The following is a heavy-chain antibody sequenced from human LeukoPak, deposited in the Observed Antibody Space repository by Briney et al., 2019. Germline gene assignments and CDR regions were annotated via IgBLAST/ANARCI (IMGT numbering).Heavy chain of an antibody. CDR3: AKDYNAFDF. V-gene: IGHV3-23*01. D-gene: IGHD1-1*01. J-gene: IGHJ4*02. CDR2: ISASGSRT. Sequence: GGSLRLSCETSGFTFSHYAMSWVRQTPGKGLEWVSAISASGSRTYYADSVKARFTVSRDNSKNILYLQMHSLTVEDTAIYFCAKDYNAFDFWGQGTLVTVSS. CDR1: GFTFSHYA.